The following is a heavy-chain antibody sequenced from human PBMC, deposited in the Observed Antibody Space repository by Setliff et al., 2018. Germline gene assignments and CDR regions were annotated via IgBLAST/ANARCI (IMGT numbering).Heavy chain of an antibody. Sequence: GESLKISCKGSGYTFSNYWVGWVRQMPGKGLEWMGVIYAGDSDTRYSPSFQGQVTFSADKSISTAYLQWSSLKASDTAIYYCARVGPLTDDAFDIWGQGTMVTVSS. V-gene: IGHV5-51*01. CDR2: IYAGDSDT. D-gene: IGHD1-26*01. CDR1: GYTFSNYW. J-gene: IGHJ3*02. CDR3: ARVGPLTDDAFDI.